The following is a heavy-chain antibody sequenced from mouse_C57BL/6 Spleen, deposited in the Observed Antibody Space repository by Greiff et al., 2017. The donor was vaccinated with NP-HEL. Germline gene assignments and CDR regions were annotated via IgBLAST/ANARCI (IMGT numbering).Heavy chain of an antibody. CDR3: ARQLDFFDY. CDR1: GYTFTDYY. J-gene: IGHJ2*01. CDR2: INPNNGGT. V-gene: IGHV1-26*01. D-gene: IGHD3-1*01. Sequence: DVQLQQSGPELVKPGASVKISCKASGYTFTDYYMNWVKQSHGKSLEWIGDINPNNGGTSYNQKFKGKATLTVDKSSSTAYMELRSLTSEDSAVYYCARQLDFFDYWGQGTTLTVSS.